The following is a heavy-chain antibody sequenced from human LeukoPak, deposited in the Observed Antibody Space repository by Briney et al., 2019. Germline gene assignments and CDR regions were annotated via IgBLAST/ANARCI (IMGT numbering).Heavy chain of an antibody. CDR3: ARASRSGYPPFDY. D-gene: IGHD3-22*01. J-gene: IGHJ4*02. Sequence: GGSLRLSCAESGFTFSSYGMHWVRQAPGKGLEWVAVIWYDGSNKYYADSVKGRFTISRDNSKNTLYLQMNSLRAEDTAVYYCARASRSGYPPFDYWGQGTLVTVSS. V-gene: IGHV3-33*01. CDR1: GFTFSSYG. CDR2: IWYDGSNK.